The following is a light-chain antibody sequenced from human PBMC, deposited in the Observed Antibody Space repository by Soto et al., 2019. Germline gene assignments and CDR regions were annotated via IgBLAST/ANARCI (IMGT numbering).Light chain of an antibody. Sequence: EIVMTQSPATLSVSPGERATLSCRARQSVRGNLAWYQQKPGQSPRLLIFGASTRATGVPDRFSGSGSGAEFILTCSSLQSEDFEISYCQHYDDWPRTFGLGTKVEVK. V-gene: IGKV3-15*01. CDR1: QSVRGN. CDR2: GAS. CDR3: QHYDDWPRT. J-gene: IGKJ1*01.